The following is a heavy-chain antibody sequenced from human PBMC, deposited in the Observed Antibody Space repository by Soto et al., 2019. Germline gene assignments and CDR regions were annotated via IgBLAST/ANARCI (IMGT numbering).Heavy chain of an antibody. D-gene: IGHD1-1*01. V-gene: IGHV1-69*13. Sequence: ASVKVSCKASAGSFRSYAISWVRQAPGQGLEWMGGTIPMLGPANYAQKFQGRVTITADESTRTAYMELSSLRSEDTAVYYCARTVVEMGTTYYYYGMGVWGQGTTVTVSS. CDR3: ARTVVEMGTTYYYYGMGV. J-gene: IGHJ6*02. CDR2: TIPMLGPA. CDR1: AGSFRSYA.